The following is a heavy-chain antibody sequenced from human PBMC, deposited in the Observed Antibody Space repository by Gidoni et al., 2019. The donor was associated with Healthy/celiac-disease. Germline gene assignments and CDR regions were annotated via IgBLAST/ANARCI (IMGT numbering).Heavy chain of an antibody. D-gene: IGHD1-26*01. J-gene: IGHJ6*03. V-gene: IGHV2-5*02. CDR3: AHSPASFPEGWEPYYMDV. CDR2: IDWDDDK. CDR1: GFSLSTSEVG. Sequence: QITLKESGPTLVKPTHTLTLTCTCSGFSLSTSEVGVVWIRQPPGKALEWLALIDWDDDKRYSPSLKSRLTITKDTSKNQVVLTMTNMDPVDTATYYCAHSPASFPEGWEPYYMDVWGKGTTVTVSS.